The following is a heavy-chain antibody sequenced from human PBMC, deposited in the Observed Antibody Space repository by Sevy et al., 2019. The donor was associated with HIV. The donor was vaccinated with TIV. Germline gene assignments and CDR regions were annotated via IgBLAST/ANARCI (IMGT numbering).Heavy chain of an antibody. J-gene: IGHJ4*02. CDR1: GFTFDDFA. D-gene: IGHD6-19*01. V-gene: IGHV3-9*01. CDR2: LNWDSGSV. CDR3: PKDIGATGIAVVAN. Sequence: SGSLRLSCAASGFTFDDFAMHWVRQVPGKGLEWVSGLNWDSGSVAYADSVKGRFTISRVNAKNALFLQINSLRAEDTALYYCPKDIGATGIAVVANWGQGIQVIVSS.